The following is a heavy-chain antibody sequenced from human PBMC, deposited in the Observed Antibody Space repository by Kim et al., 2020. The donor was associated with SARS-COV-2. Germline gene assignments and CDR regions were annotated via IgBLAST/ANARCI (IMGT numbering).Heavy chain of an antibody. CDR1: GFSITTYY. D-gene: IGHD5-12*01. CDR2: IYSSGST. J-gene: IGHJ4*02. Sequence: SETLSLTCTVSGFSITTYYWTWIRQPAGKGLEWIGRIYSSGSTDYNPSLKSRVTLSIDTSRNQFSLNLNSVTAADTAVYYCARNGVDIWAFDYWGQGTMVTVSS. V-gene: IGHV4-4*07. CDR3: ARNGVDIWAFDY.